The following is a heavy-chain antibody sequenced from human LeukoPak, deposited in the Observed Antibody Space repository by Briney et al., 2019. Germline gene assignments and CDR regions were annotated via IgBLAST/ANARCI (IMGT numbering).Heavy chain of an antibody. CDR1: GASIRNKF. CDR2: ISYTGTT. V-gene: IGHV4-59*01. CDR3: ARDTSGYYGRYEH. Sequence: SETLSLTCDVSGASIRNKFWSWLRHPPGKALEWIGYISYTGTTNYNPSLQSRVTISVDTSKNQLSLKLTSMTATDTAVYCARDTSGYYGRYEHWGQGTLVTVSS. J-gene: IGHJ4*02. D-gene: IGHD3-3*01.